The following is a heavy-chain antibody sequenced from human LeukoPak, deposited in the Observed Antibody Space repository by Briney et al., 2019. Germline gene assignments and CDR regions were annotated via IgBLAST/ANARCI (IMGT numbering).Heavy chain of an antibody. D-gene: IGHD5-24*01. J-gene: IGHJ4*02. CDR2: IYSGGST. CDR1: GFTVSSNY. Sequence: GGSLRLSCAASGFTVSSNYMSWVRQAPGKGLEWVSVIYSGGSTYYADSVKGRFTISRDNSKNTLYLQMNSLRAEDTAVYYCARVRRRWLNPYYFDYWGQGTLVTVSS. CDR3: ARVRRRWLNPYYFDY. V-gene: IGHV3-53*01.